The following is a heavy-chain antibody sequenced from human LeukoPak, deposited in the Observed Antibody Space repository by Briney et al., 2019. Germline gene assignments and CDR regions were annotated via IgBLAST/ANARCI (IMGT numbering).Heavy chain of an antibody. CDR1: GGTFSSYA. D-gene: IGHD1-26*01. CDR3: ASSGSYYYFDY. Sequence: GASVKVSCKASGGTFSSYAISWVRQAPGQGLEWMGRIIPIFGTANYAQKFQGRVTITTDESTSTAYMELSSLRSEDTAVYYCASSGSYYYFDYWGQGTLVTVSS. V-gene: IGHV1-69*05. CDR2: IIPIFGTA. J-gene: IGHJ4*02.